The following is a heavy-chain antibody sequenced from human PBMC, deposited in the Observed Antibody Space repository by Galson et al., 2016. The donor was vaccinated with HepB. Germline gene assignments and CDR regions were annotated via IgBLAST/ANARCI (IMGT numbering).Heavy chain of an antibody. Sequence: SLRLSCAASGFTFNTYGMHWVRQAPGKGLEWVAVIWYDGSNKYYADSVKGRFTISRDNSKNTLYLQMNGLRAEDTAVYYCAKVIGRDAYYYYGMDVWGRGTLVTVSS. CDR3: AKVIGRDAYYYYGMDV. CDR1: GFTFNTYG. CDR2: IWYDGSNK. J-gene: IGHJ6*02. D-gene: IGHD2/OR15-2a*01. V-gene: IGHV3-33*06.